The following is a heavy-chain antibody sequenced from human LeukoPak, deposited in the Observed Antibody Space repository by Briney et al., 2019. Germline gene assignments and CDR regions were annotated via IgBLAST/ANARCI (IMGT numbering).Heavy chain of an antibody. CDR3: AREDGSGSYPEYYYYYYMDV. J-gene: IGHJ6*03. D-gene: IGHD3-10*01. Sequence: GGTLRLSCAASGFTFSSYGMSWVRQAPGKGLEWVANIKKDGSEKYYVDSVKGRFTISRDNAKNSPYLQMNSLRAEDTAVYYCAREDGSGSYPEYYYYYYMDVWGKGTTVTVSS. CDR2: IKKDGSEK. CDR1: GFTFSSYG. V-gene: IGHV3-7*01.